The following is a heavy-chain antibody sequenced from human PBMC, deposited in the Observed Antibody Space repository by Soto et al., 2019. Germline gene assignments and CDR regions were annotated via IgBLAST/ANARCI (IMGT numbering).Heavy chain of an antibody. J-gene: IGHJ5*02. V-gene: IGHV3-23*01. CDR3: AKGPLRGVTGWFDP. CDR2: ISGSDANT. D-gene: IGHD3-10*01. CDR1: GFTFSRDA. Sequence: EVQLLESGGGMVQPGGSLRLSCAASGFTFSRDAVSWVRAAPGKGLEWVSAISGSDANTYYADSVKGRFTISIDNPKNTVYLQMNSLRAEDTALYYCAKGPLRGVTGWFDPWGQGTLVTVSS.